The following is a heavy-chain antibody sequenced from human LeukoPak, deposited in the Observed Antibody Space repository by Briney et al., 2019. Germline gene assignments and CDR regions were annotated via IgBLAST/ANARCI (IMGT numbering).Heavy chain of an antibody. V-gene: IGHV3-30*18. CDR3: AKQEQWLGLAP. J-gene: IGHJ5*02. D-gene: IGHD6-19*01. CDR2: ISYDGSNK. Sequence: GKSLRLSCAASGFTFRSYGMHWVRQAPGKGLEWVAVISYDGSNKYYADSVKGRFTISRDNSKNTLYLQMNSLRAEDTAVYYCAKQEQWLGLAPWGQGTLVTVSS. CDR1: GFTFRSYG.